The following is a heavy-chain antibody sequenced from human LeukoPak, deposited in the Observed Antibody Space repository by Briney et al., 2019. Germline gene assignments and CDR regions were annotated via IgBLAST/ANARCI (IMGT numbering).Heavy chain of an antibody. V-gene: IGHV5-51*01. CDR3: ARRVVVASTSLGDFDY. CDR2: IYPGDSDT. Sequence: GESLKISCKGSGYSFTSYWIGWVRQMPGKGLEWMGIIYPGDSDTRYSPSFQGLVTISADKSISTTYLQWRSLKASDTAMFFCARRVVVASTSLGDFDYWGQGTLVTVFS. D-gene: IGHD2-15*01. CDR1: GYSFTSYW. J-gene: IGHJ4*02.